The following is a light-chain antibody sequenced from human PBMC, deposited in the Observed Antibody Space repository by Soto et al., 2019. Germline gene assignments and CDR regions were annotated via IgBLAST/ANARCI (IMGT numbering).Light chain of an antibody. J-gene: IGLJ1*01. V-gene: IGLV2-14*01. CDR3: SSFTSTSTRL. Sequence: QSVLTQPASVSGSPGQSITISCTGTSSDIGSYDYVSWYQQHPGKAPNLIIYEFTDRPSGVSNRFSGSKSGNTASLTISGLQAEDEADYYCSSFTSTSTRLFGSGTKLTVL. CDR1: SSDIGSYDY. CDR2: EFT.